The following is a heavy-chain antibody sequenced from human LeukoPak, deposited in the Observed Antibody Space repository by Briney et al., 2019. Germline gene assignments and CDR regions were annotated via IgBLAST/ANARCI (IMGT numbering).Heavy chain of an antibody. V-gene: IGHV4-34*01. CDR1: GGSFSGYY. CDR2: INHSGST. CDR3: ARGLYDSSGYIDY. Sequence: SETLSLTCAVYGGSFSGYYWSWIRQPPGKGLEWIGEINHSGSTNYNPSLKSRVTISVDTSKNQFSLKLSSVTAVDTAVYYCARGLYDSSGYIDYWGQGTLVTVSS. J-gene: IGHJ4*02. D-gene: IGHD3-22*01.